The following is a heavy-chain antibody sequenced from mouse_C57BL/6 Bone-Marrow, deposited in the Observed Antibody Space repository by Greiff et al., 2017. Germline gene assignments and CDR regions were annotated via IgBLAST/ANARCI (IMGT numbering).Heavy chain of an antibody. CDR2: IYPGGGYT. CDR3: ARWSCYAMDY. CDR1: GYTFTNYW. V-gene: IGHV1-63*01. J-gene: IGHJ4*01. Sequence: QVQLQQSGAELVRPGTSVKLSCKASGYTFTNYWIGWAKQRPGHGLEWIGDIYPGGGYTNYNEKFKGKATLTADKSSSTAYMQFSSLTSEDSAIYYCARWSCYAMDYWGQGTSVTVSS.